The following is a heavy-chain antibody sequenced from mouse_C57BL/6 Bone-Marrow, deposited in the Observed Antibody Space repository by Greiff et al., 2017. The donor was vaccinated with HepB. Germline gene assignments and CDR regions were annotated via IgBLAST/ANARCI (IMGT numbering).Heavy chain of an antibody. CDR3: ARWLLSPYYAMDY. J-gene: IGHJ4*01. CDR1: GYSITSGYY. V-gene: IGHV3-6*01. D-gene: IGHD2-3*01. CDR2: ISYDGSN. Sequence: EVKLVESGPGLVKPSQSLSLTCSVTGYSITSGYYWNWIRQFPGNKLEWMGYISYDGSNNYNPSLKNRISITRDTSKNQFFLKLNSVTTEDTATYYCARWLLSPYYAMDYWGQGTSVTVSS.